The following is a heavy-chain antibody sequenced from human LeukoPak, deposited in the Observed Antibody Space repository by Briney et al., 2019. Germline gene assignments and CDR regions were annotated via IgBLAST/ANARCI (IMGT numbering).Heavy chain of an antibody. J-gene: IGHJ4*02. Sequence: SETLSLTCTVSGGPVSSGSYYWSWIRQPPGKGLEWIGYIYYSGSTNYNPSLKSRVTISVDTSKNQFSLKLSSVTAADTAVYYCARGYCSGGSCYHFDYWGQGTLVTVSS. CDR2: IYYSGST. V-gene: IGHV4-61*01. D-gene: IGHD2-15*01. CDR1: GGPVSSGSYY. CDR3: ARGYCSGGSCYHFDY.